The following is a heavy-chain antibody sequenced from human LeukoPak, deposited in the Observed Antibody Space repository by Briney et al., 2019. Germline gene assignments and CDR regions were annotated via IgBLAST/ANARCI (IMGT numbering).Heavy chain of an antibody. CDR2: ISSSSTTI. Sequence: GGSLRLSCAASGFTFSSYSMHWVRQAPGKGLEWLSFISSSSTTIYYADSVKGRFTISRDNAKNPLYLQLNSLRDEDTAVYYCTRGGMLRGDYWGQGTLVTVSS. V-gene: IGHV3-48*02. CDR1: GFTFSSYS. J-gene: IGHJ4*02. D-gene: IGHD3-10*01. CDR3: TRGGMLRGDY.